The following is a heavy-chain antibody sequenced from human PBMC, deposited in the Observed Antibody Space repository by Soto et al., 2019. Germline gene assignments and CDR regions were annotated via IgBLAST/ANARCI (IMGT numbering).Heavy chain of an antibody. CDR2: ISGSGANT. J-gene: IGHJ4*02. V-gene: IGHV3-23*01. Sequence: DVHLLESGGGLEQPGGSLRLSCGVSGLTFGSYAMTWVRQAPGKGLEWVSGISGSGANTYYADSVKGRFTISRDNSKNTLYLQMNSLRAEDTAIYYCAKDARYYWKIDFWGQGTLVTVSS. CDR1: GLTFGSYA. CDR3: AKDARYYWKIDF. D-gene: IGHD1-20*01.